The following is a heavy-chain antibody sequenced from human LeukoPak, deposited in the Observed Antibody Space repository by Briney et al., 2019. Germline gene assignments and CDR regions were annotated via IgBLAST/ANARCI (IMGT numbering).Heavy chain of an antibody. CDR2: ICYSGST. J-gene: IGHJ2*01. V-gene: IGHV4-39*01. CDR3: ARNWSIAGAVAWYFDL. Sequence: ASQTLSLTCTVSGGSISSGGYYWSWIRQPPGKGLEWIGSICYSGSTCYNPSLKSRVTISVDTSKNQFSLKLSSVTAADTAVYYCARNWSIAGAVAWYFDLWGRGTLVTVSS. D-gene: IGHD1-26*01. CDR1: GGSISSGGYY.